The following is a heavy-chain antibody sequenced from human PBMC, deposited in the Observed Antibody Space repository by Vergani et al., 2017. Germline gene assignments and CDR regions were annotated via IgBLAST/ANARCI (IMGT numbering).Heavy chain of an antibody. Sequence: QVQLVQSGAEVKKPGASVKVSCKASGYTFTSYYMHWVRQAPGQGLEWMGIINHSGGSTSYAQKVQVRVTMTRDTSTSTVYMELSSLRSEDTAVYYCARVGFSRSIAAQYFDYWGQGTLVTVSS. D-gene: IGHD6-6*01. J-gene: IGHJ4*02. CDR2: INHSGGST. CDR3: ARVGFSRSIAAQYFDY. CDR1: GYTFTSYY. V-gene: IGHV1-46*03.